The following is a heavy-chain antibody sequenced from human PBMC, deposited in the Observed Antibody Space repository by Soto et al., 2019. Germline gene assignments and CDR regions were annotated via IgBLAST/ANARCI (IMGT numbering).Heavy chain of an antibody. Sequence: QVQLVQSGAEVKKPGASVKVSCKASGYMLVTYGINWVRQAPGQGLEWMGWISAYNGNTKYAQNLQGRVTMTTDASTSTAYMEMRSLSSDDTAVYYCARDLDGSGSYYTDYWGPGTLVTVSS. CDR3: ARDLDGSGSYYTDY. CDR1: GYMLVTYG. J-gene: IGHJ4*02. V-gene: IGHV1-18*01. D-gene: IGHD3-10*01. CDR2: ISAYNGNT.